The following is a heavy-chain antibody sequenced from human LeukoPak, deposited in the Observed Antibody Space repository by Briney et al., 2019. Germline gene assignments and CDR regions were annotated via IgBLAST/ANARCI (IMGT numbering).Heavy chain of an antibody. CDR3: ARALRWLQNDY. J-gene: IGHJ4*02. V-gene: IGHV7-4-1*02. CDR1: GYTFTTYA. Sequence: ASVKVSCKASGYTFTTYAINWVRQAPGQGLEWMGWINTDTGNPTYAQGFTGRFVFSLDTSVSTAYLQISSLKAEDTAVYYCARALRWLQNDYWGQGTLVTVSS. D-gene: IGHD5-24*01. CDR2: INTDTGNP.